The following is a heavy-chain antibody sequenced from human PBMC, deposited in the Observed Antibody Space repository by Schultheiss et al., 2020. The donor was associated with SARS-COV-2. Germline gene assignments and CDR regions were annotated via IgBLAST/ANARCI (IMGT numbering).Heavy chain of an antibody. CDR2: IWYDGSNK. Sequence: GESLKISCAASGFTFSSYGMHWVRQAPGKGLEWVAVIWYDGSNKYYADSVKGRFTISRDNSKNTLYLQMNSLRAEDTAVYYCANLGRVVPAAPRGFDPWGQGTLVTVSS. D-gene: IGHD2-2*01. CDR1: GFTFSSYG. CDR3: ANLGRVVPAAPRGFDP. J-gene: IGHJ5*02. V-gene: IGHV3-33*06.